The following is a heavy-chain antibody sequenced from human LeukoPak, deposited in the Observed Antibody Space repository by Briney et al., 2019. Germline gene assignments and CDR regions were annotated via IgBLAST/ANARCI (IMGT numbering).Heavy chain of an antibody. J-gene: IGHJ4*02. CDR2: ISSSSSYI. V-gene: IGHV3-21*01. CDR1: GFTFSSYS. Sequence: GGSLRLSCAASGFTFSSYSMNWVRQAPGKGLEWVSSISSSSSYIYYADSAKGRFTISRDNAKNSLYLQMNSLRAEDTAVYYCARDKAAAAGLDYWGQGTLVTVSS. CDR3: ARDKAAAAGLDY. D-gene: IGHD6-13*01.